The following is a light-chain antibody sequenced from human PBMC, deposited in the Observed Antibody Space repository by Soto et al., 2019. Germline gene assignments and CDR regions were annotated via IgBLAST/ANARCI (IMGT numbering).Light chain of an antibody. V-gene: IGKV3-20*01. Sequence: DSVLTHSPGTLSLSPGERATLSCRASQSVSSSYLAWYRQKPGQAPRLLIYGASSRATGIPDRFSGSGSGTDFTLTISRLEPEDFAVYYCQQYGSSVWTFGQGTKVDIK. CDR3: QQYGSSVWT. CDR1: QSVSSSY. J-gene: IGKJ1*01. CDR2: GAS.